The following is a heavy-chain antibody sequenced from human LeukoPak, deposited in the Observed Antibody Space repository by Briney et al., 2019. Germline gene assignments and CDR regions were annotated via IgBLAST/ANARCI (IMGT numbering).Heavy chain of an antibody. V-gene: IGHV3-23*01. CDR1: GFSFSSFA. J-gene: IGHJ4*02. Sequence: PGRSLRLSCVGSGFSFSSFAMSWVRQAPGKGLEWVSTISGGGSYTYFADSVKGRFTVSRDDSKSMHFLQMNSLRPEDTALYFCAKRITVSAGYYLDSWGRGTLVTVSS. CDR2: ISGGGSYT. D-gene: IGHD6-19*01. CDR3: AKRITVSAGYYLDS.